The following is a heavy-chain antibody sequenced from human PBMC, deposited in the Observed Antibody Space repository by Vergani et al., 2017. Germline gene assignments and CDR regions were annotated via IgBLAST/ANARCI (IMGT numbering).Heavy chain of an antibody. CDR1: GFSFRGHG. D-gene: IGHD4-11*01. CDR2: ISYDGDRR. CDR3: AKDLSYSTAWPHFDS. Sequence: QVHLVESGGGVVQPGRSLTLSCVASGFSFRGHGMHWVRQAPGKGLEWVAMISYDGDRRDYGDFAKGRFTISRDSSKTVYLQMNSLRVEDTAMYCCAKDLSYSTAWPHFDSRVQGTLVTVSS. V-gene: IGHV3-30*18. J-gene: IGHJ4*02.